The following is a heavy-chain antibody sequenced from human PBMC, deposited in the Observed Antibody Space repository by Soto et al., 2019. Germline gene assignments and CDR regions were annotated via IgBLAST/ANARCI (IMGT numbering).Heavy chain of an antibody. J-gene: IGHJ6*02. CDR3: ASRGYSSGWDYYGMDV. CDR2: IYPGDSDT. CDR1: GYSFTSYW. D-gene: IGHD6-19*01. V-gene: IGHV5-51*01. Sequence: GESLKISCKGSGYSFTSYWIGWVRQMPGKGLEWMGIIYPGDSDTRYSPSFQGQVTISADKSISTAYLQWSSLKASDTAMYYCASRGYSSGWDYYGMDVWGQGTTVTVSS.